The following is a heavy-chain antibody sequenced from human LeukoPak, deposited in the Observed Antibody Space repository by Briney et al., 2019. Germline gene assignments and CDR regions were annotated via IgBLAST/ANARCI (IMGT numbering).Heavy chain of an antibody. D-gene: IGHD4-11*01. CDR2: IYYSGST. CDR1: GGSISSGGYY. J-gene: IGHJ5*02. Sequence: SQTLSLTCTVSGGSISSGGYYWSWIRQHPGKGLEWIGYIYYSGSTYYNPSLKSRVTISVDTSKNQSSLKLSSVTAADTAVYYCATSKPPGDWFDPWGQGTLVTVSS. V-gene: IGHV4-31*03. CDR3: ATSKPPGDWFDP.